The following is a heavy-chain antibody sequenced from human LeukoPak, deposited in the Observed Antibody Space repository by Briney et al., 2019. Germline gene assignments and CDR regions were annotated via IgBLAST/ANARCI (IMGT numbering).Heavy chain of an antibody. CDR1: GFTLSSYW. V-gene: IGHV3-7*01. CDR3: ARDPGFDY. CDR2: IKQDGSEK. Sequence: GGSLRLSCAASGFTLSSYWMSWVRQAPGKGLEWVANIKQDGSEKYYVDSVKGRFTISRDNAKNSLYLQMNSLRAEDTAVYYCARDPGFDYWGQGTLVTVSS. J-gene: IGHJ4*02.